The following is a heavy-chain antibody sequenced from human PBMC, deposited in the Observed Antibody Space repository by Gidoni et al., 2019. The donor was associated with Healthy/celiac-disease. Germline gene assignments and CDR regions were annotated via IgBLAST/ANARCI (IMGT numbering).Heavy chain of an antibody. CDR3: ARGVRVVVTAIPRPYYFDY. D-gene: IGHD2-21*02. V-gene: IGHV4-34*01. CDR1: GGSFSGYY. CDR2: INHSGST. J-gene: IGHJ4*02. Sequence: QVQLQQWGAGLLKPSETLSLTCAVYGGSFSGYYWSWFRQPPGKGLEWIGEINHSGSTNYNPSLKSRVTISVDTSKNQFSLKLSSVTAADTAVYYCARGVRVVVTAIPRPYYFDYWGQGTLVTVSS.